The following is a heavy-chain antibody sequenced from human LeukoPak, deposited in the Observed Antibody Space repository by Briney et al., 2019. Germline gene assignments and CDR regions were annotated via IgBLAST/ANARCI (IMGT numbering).Heavy chain of an antibody. J-gene: IGHJ4*02. CDR3: AKHGGGFDY. D-gene: IGHD4-23*01. Sequence: GGSLRLSCTASGFTFGDYAMSWFRQAPGKGLEWVSAISGSGGSTYYADSVKGRFTISRDTSKNRLHLQMNSLRAEDTAVYYCAKHGGGFDYWGQGNLVTVSS. CDR1: GFTFGDYA. CDR2: ISGSGGST. V-gene: IGHV3-23*01.